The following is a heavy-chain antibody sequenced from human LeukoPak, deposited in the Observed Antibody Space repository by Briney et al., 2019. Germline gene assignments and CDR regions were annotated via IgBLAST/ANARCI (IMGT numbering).Heavy chain of an antibody. V-gene: IGHV3-30-3*01. CDR2: ISYDGSNK. Sequence: PGRSLRLSCAASGFTFSSYAMHWVRQAPGKGLEWVAVISYDGSNKYYADSVKGRFTISRDNSENTLYLQMNSLRAEDTAVYYCAIDTAMVNWGQGTLVTVSS. CDR1: GFTFSSYA. J-gene: IGHJ4*02. D-gene: IGHD5-18*01. CDR3: AIDTAMVN.